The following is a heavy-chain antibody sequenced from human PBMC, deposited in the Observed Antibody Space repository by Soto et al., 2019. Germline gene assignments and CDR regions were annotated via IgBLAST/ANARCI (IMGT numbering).Heavy chain of an antibody. CDR2: IIPIFGTA. V-gene: IGHV1-69*13. D-gene: IGHD3-9*01. CDR1: GGTFSSYA. CDR3: ARVSTIFFWFDP. Sequence: SVKVSCKASGGTFSSYAISWVRQAPGQGLEWMGGIIPIFGTANYAQKFQGRVTITADESTSTAYMELSSLRSEDTAVYYCARVSTIFFWFDPWRQGTLVTVSS. J-gene: IGHJ5*02.